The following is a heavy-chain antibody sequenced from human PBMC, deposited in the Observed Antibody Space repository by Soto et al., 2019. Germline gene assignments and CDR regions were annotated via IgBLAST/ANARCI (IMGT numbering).Heavy chain of an antibody. CDR1: GGSISSGAYY. CDR3: ARYPFGSATQSPFDY. V-gene: IGHV4-30-4*01. Sequence: QVQLQESGPGLVKPSQTLSLTCTVSGGSISSGAYYWSWIRQSPGKGLEWIGYISYSGSTHYNPSLKSRVTISVDTSKNQFSLNLGSVTAADTAVYYCARYPFGSATQSPFDYWGQGSLSPSPQ. D-gene: IGHD3-16*01. J-gene: IGHJ4*02. CDR2: ISYSGST.